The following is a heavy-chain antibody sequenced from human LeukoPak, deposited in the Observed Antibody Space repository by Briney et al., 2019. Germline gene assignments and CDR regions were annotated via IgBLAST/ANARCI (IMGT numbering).Heavy chain of an antibody. Sequence: GGSLRLSCAASGFTFNSYAMSWVRQFPGKRLEWVSRISGDGGYTTYADSVKGRFTISRDNANTTLYLQMTSLRAEDTAVYYCGRDLGGNFDHWGQGTLVTVSS. D-gene: IGHD2-15*01. CDR1: GFTFNSYA. CDR2: ISGDGGYT. V-gene: IGHV3-74*01. CDR3: GRDLGGNFDH. J-gene: IGHJ4*02.